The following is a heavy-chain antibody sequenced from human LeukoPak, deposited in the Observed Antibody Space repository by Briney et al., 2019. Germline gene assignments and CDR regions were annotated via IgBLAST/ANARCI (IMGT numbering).Heavy chain of an antibody. V-gene: IGHV3-66*01. CDR3: GGYSPYLDY. D-gene: IGHD3-22*01. Sequence: GGSLRLSCAASGFTFSAAYMNWVRQAPGEGLEWVSVIYSGGRIYYADSVKGRFTISRDNSKNTLYLQMNSLRAEDTAVYYCGGYSPYLDYWGQGTLVTVSS. CDR2: IYSGGRI. CDR1: GFTFSAAY. J-gene: IGHJ4*02.